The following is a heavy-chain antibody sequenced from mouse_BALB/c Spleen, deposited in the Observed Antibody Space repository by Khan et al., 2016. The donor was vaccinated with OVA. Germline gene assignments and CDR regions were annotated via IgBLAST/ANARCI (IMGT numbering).Heavy chain of an antibody. D-gene: IGHD2-14*01. CDR1: GYTFTNYG. J-gene: IGHJ2*01. CDR2: INTYTGEP. Sequence: QVQLQQSGPELKKPGETVKISCKASGYTFTNYGMNWVKQAPGKGLKWMGWINTYTGEPTYADDFKGRFAFSLETSASTAYLQINNLKNEDTATYFCARREVIGPFDYWGQGTTLTVSS. CDR3: ARREVIGPFDY. V-gene: IGHV9-3-1*01.